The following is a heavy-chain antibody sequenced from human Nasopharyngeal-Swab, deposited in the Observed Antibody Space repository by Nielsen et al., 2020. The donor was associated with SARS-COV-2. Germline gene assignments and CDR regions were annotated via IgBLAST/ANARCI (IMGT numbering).Heavy chain of an antibody. V-gene: IGHV3-23*01. J-gene: IGHJ6*02. CDR3: AKVASGGMDV. Sequence: GESLKISCAASGFTFSSYAMSWVRQAPGKGLEWVSAISGSGGSTYYADSVKGRLTISRDNSKNTLYLQMNSLRAEDTAVYYCAKVASGGMDVWGQGTTVTVSS. CDR1: GFTFSSYA. CDR2: ISGSGGST.